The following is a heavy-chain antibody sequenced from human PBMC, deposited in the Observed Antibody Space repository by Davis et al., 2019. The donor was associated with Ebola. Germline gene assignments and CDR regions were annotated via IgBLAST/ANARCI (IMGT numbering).Heavy chain of an antibody. Sequence: PGGSLRLSCTASGLSIHMFWMTWVRQAPGKGLEWVANIKEDGSEQYYVDSVRGRFTISRDNARNSVFLHMNSLRAEDTAVYYCARDPLLLYYYYGMDVWGQGTTVTVSS. V-gene: IGHV3-7*03. J-gene: IGHJ6*02. D-gene: IGHD2-15*01. CDR2: IKEDGSEQ. CDR3: ARDPLLLYYYYGMDV. CDR1: GLSIHMFW.